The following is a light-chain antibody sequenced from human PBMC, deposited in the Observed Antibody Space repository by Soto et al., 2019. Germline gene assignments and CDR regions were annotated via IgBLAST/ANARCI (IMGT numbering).Light chain of an antibody. CDR1: SSDVGGYNF. CDR3: SSYTSINTQL. V-gene: IGLV2-14*01. J-gene: IGLJ3*02. Sequence: QSALTQPRSVSGSPGQSVTISCTGTSSDVGGYNFVSWYQQHPGKVPKLIIYEVTSRPSGVSNRFSGSKSDNTASLTISGLQAEDEAYYYCSSYTSINTQLFGGGTKLTVL. CDR2: EVT.